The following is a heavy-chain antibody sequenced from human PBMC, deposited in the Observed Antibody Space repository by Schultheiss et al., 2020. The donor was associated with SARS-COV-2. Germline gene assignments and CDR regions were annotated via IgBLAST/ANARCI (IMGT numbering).Heavy chain of an antibody. D-gene: IGHD3-10*01. V-gene: IGHV3-33*01. J-gene: IGHJ5*02. CDR1: GFTFSSYG. CDR3: ASDGSGSYYGWFDP. CDR2: IWYDGSNK. Sequence: GESLKISCAASGFTFSSYGMHWVRQAPGKGLEWVAVIWYDGSNKYYADSVKGRFTISRDNSKNTLYLQMNSLRAEDTAVYYCASDGSGSYYGWFDPCGQGTLVTVSS.